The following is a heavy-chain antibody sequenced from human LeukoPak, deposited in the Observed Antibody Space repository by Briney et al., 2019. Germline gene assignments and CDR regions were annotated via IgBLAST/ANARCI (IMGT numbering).Heavy chain of an antibody. J-gene: IGHJ3*02. Sequence: SETLSLTCAVYGGSFSGYYWNWIRQPPGKGLEWIGEINHSGSTNYNPSLKSRVTISVHTSKDQFSLKLSSATAADTAVYYCARGPGVGAFDIWGQGTMVTVSS. D-gene: IGHD2-8*01. CDR1: GGSFSGYY. CDR2: INHSGST. V-gene: IGHV4-34*01. CDR3: ARGPGVGAFDI.